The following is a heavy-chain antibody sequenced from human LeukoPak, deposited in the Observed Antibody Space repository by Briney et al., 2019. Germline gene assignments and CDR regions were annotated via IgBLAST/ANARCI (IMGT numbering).Heavy chain of an antibody. CDR1: GFTFSSYW. D-gene: IGHD2-15*01. Sequence: SGRSLRLSCAAAGFTFSSYWMNWVRQAPGKRLEWVANIGQDGSEKYYVDSVKGRFTISRDNAKKSLYLQLNRLRAEDTAVYYCARTWSNWFDPWGQGTLVTVSS. CDR2: IGQDGSEK. V-gene: IGHV3-7*01. CDR3: ARTWSNWFDP. J-gene: IGHJ5*02.